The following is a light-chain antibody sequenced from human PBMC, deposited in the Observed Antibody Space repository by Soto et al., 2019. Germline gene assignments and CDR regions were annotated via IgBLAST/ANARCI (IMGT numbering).Light chain of an antibody. V-gene: IGKV1-17*01. Sequence: DIQMTQSPSSLSASVGDRVTITCRASQAIRNDLAWFQQQPGKAPKRLIYAASSLQGGVPSRLSSSESGTDFTLTISILQHEDFATYYCQQQNSYPYTFGQGTAL. J-gene: IGKJ2*01. CDR1: QAIRND. CDR3: QQQNSYPYT. CDR2: AAS.